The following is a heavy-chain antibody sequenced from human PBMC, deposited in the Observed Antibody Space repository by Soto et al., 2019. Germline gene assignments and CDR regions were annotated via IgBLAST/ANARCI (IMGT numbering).Heavy chain of an antibody. CDR3: ARDRSGGYDYDY. CDR1: GGTFSSYT. CDR2: IIPILGIA. V-gene: IGHV1-69*04. J-gene: IGHJ4*02. Sequence: GASVKVSCKASGGTFSSYTISWVRQAPGQGLEWMGRIIPILGIANYAQKFQGRVTITADKSTSTAYMELSSLRSEDTAVYYCARDRSGGYDYDYWGQGTLVTVSS. D-gene: IGHD5-12*01.